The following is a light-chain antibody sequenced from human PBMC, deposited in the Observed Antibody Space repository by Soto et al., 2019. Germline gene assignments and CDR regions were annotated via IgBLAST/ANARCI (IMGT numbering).Light chain of an antibody. CDR2: GAL. J-gene: IGKJ1*01. CDR1: QSVNSN. V-gene: IGKV3-15*01. CDR3: QQYNNWPET. Sequence: DIVMTQSPATLSVSTGERATLSCRASQSVNSNLAWYPQKPGQAPRLLIYGALTSATGITARFSGSGSGSEFTITISGLQSEDFVVYYCQQYNNWPETLGKGTKVDIE.